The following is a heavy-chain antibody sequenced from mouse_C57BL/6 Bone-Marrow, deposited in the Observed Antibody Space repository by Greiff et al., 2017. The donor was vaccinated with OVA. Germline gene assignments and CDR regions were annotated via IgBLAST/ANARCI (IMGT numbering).Heavy chain of an antibody. Sequence: VQLQQSGPELVKPGASVKISCKASGYSFPGYYMHWVTQSHGHILDWIGYIYPYNGVSSYNQKFKGKATLTVDKSSSTAYMARRSLTSDDTSVYYCARGTGVDYWGQGTTLTVSS. D-gene: IGHD3-1*01. CDR2: IYPYNGVS. J-gene: IGHJ2*01. CDR3: ARGTGVDY. CDR1: GYSFPGYY. V-gene: IGHV1-31*01.